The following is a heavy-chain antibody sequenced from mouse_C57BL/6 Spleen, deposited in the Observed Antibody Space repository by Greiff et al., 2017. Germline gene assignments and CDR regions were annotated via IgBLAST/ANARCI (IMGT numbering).Heavy chain of an antibody. Sequence: VQLQQPGAELVRPGSSVKLSCKASGYTFTSYWMDWVKQRPGQGLEWIGNIYPSDSETPYNQKFKDKATLTVDKSSSTAYMQLSSLTSEDSAVYYCARSGYYGYGGKCAYWGQGTLVTVSA. J-gene: IGHJ3*01. D-gene: IGHD2-2*01. CDR1: GYTFTSYW. CDR2: IYPSDSET. CDR3: ARSGYYGYGGKCAY. V-gene: IGHV1-61*01.